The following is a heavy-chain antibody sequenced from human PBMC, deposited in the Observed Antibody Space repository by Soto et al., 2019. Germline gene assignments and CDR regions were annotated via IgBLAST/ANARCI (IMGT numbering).Heavy chain of an antibody. CDR3: ASHGDVVVPAALDY. Sequence: ASVKVSCKASGYTFTSYGISWVRQALGQGLEWMGWISAYNGNTNYAQKLQGRVTMTTDTSTSTAYMELRSLRSDDTAVYYCASHGDVVVPAALDYWGQGTLVTVSS. CDR2: ISAYNGNT. J-gene: IGHJ4*02. D-gene: IGHD2-2*01. CDR1: GYTFTSYG. V-gene: IGHV1-18*01.